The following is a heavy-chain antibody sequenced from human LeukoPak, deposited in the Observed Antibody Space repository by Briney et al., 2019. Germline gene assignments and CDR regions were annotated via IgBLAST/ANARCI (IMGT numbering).Heavy chain of an antibody. CDR3: ARRVHMDV. Sequence: PSETLSLTCNVSGNSINKYQWSWIRQPPGKGLEWIGNIYTSGITNYNPSLKSRVTISVDTSKSQLSLKLRSVTAADTAVYYCARRVHMDVWGKGTTVTVSS. V-gene: IGHV4-4*09. CDR2: IYTSGIT. J-gene: IGHJ6*03. CDR1: GNSINKYQ.